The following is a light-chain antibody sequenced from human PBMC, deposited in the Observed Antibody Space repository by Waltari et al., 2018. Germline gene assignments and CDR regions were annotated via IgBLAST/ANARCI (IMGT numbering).Light chain of an antibody. J-gene: IGLJ3*02. V-gene: IGLV2-11*01. Sequence: QAALTQPRSVSESPGQSVPISCTGTSSDVGGSQYVSWYQQHPGKAPKLMIYDVSKRPSGVPDRFSGSKSGNTASLTISGLQAEDEADYYCCSYAGSYSWVFGGGTKVTVL. CDR2: DVS. CDR3: CSYAGSYSWV. CDR1: SSDVGGSQY.